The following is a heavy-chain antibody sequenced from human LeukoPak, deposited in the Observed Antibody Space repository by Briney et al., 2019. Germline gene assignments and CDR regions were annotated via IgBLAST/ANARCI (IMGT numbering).Heavy chain of an antibody. CDR1: GYTFTSYY. CDR3: ARLDGAPAPGGAWDLRVFDY. Sequence: ASVKVSCKASGYTFTSYYMHWVRQAPGQGLEWMGLINPTGGSTGYAQKLQGRVTMTTDTSTSTAYMELRNLRSDDTAFYYCARLDGAPAPGGAWDLRVFDYWGQGTLVTVSS. V-gene: IGHV1-46*01. J-gene: IGHJ4*02. CDR2: INPTGGST. D-gene: IGHD1-1*01.